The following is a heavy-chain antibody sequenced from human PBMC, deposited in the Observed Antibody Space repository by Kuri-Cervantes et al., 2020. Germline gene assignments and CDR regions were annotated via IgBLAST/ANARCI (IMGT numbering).Heavy chain of an antibody. V-gene: IGHV4-4*07. CDR3: ARFYSSGWLNVHDAFDI. CDR1: GGSISSYY. D-gene: IGHD6-19*01. Sequence: SETLSLTCTVSGGSISSYYWSWIRQPAGKGLEWIGRIYTSGSTNYYPSLKSRVTMSVDTSKNQFSLQLNSVTPEDTAVYYCARFYSSGWLNVHDAFDIWGQGTMVTVSS. J-gene: IGHJ3*02. CDR2: IYTSGST.